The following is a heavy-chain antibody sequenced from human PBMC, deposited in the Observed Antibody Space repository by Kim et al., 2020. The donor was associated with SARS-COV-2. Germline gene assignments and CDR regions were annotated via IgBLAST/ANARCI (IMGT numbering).Heavy chain of an antibody. CDR3: ARSGYDILTDQDAFDI. Sequence: SETLSLTCTVSGGSISSGGYYWSWIRQHPGKGLEWIGYIYYSGSTYYNPSLKSRVTISVDTSKNQFSLKLSSVTAADTAVYYCARSGYDILTDQDAFDIWGQGTMVTVSS. V-gene: IGHV4-31*03. D-gene: IGHD3-9*01. CDR1: GGSISSGGYY. CDR2: IYYSGST. J-gene: IGHJ3*02.